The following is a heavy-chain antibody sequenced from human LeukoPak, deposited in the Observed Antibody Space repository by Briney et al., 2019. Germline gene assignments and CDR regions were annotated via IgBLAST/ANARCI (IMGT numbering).Heavy chain of an antibody. Sequence: GGSLRLSCAASGFTFDDYGMTWVRQAPGKGLEWVSAISGSGGSTYYADSVKGRFAISRDNSKNTLYLQMNSLRAEDTAVYYCATYGSGSYYNFDYWGQGTLVTVSS. CDR2: ISGSGGST. CDR1: GFTFDDYG. V-gene: IGHV3-23*01. D-gene: IGHD3-10*01. J-gene: IGHJ4*02. CDR3: ATYGSGSYYNFDY.